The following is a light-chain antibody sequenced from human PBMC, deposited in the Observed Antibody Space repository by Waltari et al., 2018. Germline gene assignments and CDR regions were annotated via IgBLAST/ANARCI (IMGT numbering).Light chain of an antibody. V-gene: IGKV3-20*01. CDR3: QKYERLPAT. J-gene: IGKJ1*01. CDR2: GAS. Sequence: EVVLTQSPGTLSLSPGERVTLSCRDSQSIGRSLVWYQQRPGQAPRLLIYGASIRATGVPDRFSGSGSGTDFSLTISSLDPEDFAVYFCQKYERLPATFGQGTKVEI. CDR1: QSIGRS.